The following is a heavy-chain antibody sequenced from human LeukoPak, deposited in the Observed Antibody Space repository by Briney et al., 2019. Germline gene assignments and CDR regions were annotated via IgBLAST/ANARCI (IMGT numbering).Heavy chain of an antibody. V-gene: IGHV1-69*13. CDR1: GGTFSSYA. CDR3: ARGLRGSSVGAFDI. Sequence: SVKVSCKASGGTFSSYAISWVRQAPGQGLEWMGWISAYNGNTNYAQKFQGRVTITADESTSTAYMELSSLRSEDTALYYCARGLRGSSVGAFDIWGQGTMVTVSS. CDR2: ISAYNGNT. J-gene: IGHJ3*02. D-gene: IGHD1-26*01.